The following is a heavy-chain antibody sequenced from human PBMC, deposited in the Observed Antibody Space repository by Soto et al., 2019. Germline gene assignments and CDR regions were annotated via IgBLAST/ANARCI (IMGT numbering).Heavy chain of an antibody. D-gene: IGHD5-12*01. Sequence: QVQLVQSGAEVKKPGASVKVSCKASGYTFTTFGVSWVRQAPGQGLEWMGWISGYNANTNYIQKLQGRVTLTTDTSTSTAYMELRSLRSDDTAVYYCASAEYSDYERGYFDYWGQGTLVTVSP. CDR1: GYTFTTFG. CDR3: ASAEYSDYERGYFDY. CDR2: ISGYNANT. J-gene: IGHJ4*02. V-gene: IGHV1-18*04.